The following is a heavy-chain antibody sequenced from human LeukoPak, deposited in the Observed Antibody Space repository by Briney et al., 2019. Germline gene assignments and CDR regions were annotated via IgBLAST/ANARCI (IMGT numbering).Heavy chain of an antibody. CDR2: ISAYNGNT. V-gene: IGHV1-18*01. CDR3: ASSVDAGSFDY. Sequence: ASVKVSCXASGYAFTSYGISWVRQAPGQGLEWMGWISAYNGNTNYAQKLQGRVTMTTDTSTSTAYMELRSLRSDDTAVYYCASSVDAGSFDYWGQGTLVTVSS. CDR1: GYAFTSYG. J-gene: IGHJ4*02. D-gene: IGHD6-13*01.